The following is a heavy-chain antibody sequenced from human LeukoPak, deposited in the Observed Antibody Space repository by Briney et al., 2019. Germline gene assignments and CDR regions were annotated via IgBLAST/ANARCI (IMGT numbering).Heavy chain of an antibody. CDR1: GFTFSSYG. D-gene: IGHD3-10*01. CDR2: ISYDGSNK. V-gene: IGHV3-30*03. CDR3: AFADPKAGGAFDI. Sequence: PGRSLRLSCAASGFTFSSYGMHWVRQAPGKGLEWVAVISYDGSNKYYADSVKGRFTISRDNSKNTLYLQMNSLRAEDTAVYYCAFADPKAGGAFDIWGQGTMVTVSS. J-gene: IGHJ3*02.